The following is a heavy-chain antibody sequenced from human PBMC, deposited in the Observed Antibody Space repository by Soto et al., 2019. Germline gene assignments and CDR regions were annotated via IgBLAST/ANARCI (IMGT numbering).Heavy chain of an antibody. CDR1: GFPFTNYW. Sequence: PGGYLRLSCAASGFPFTNYWMNWVRQTPGQGLLWVSRISPDGSDVGYADSVESRFTVSRDNSKNTLYLQMHSLRAEDTAMYYCACWGHIVPVAPSDFDRWGQGTLVTVSS. CDR3: ACWGHIVPVAPSDFDR. V-gene: IGHV3-74*01. CDR2: ISPDGSDV. D-gene: IGHD2-8*02. J-gene: IGHJ4*02.